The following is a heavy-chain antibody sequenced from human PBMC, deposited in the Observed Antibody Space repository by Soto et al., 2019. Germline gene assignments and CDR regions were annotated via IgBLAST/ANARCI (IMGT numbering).Heavy chain of an antibody. Sequence: GGSLRLSCAASGFTFRSYAMHWVRQAPGKGLEWVAVISYDGSNKYYADSVKGRFTISRDNSKNTLYLQMNSLRAEDTAVYYCARSPGKYYYDSSGYLPYYFDYWGQGTLVTVSS. CDR2: ISYDGSNK. D-gene: IGHD3-22*01. J-gene: IGHJ4*02. V-gene: IGHV3-30-3*01. CDR3: ARSPGKYYYDSSGYLPYYFDY. CDR1: GFTFRSYA.